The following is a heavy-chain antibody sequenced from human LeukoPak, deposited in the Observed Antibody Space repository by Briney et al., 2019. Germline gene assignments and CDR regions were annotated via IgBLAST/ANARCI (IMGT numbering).Heavy chain of an antibody. CDR1: GVSISSSFYY. Sequence: SETLSLTCTVSGVSISSSFYYWGWIRQPPGKGLEWIGSIYYSGSTYYNPSLKSRVTISVDTSKNQFSLKLSSVTAADTAVYYCARLRGGWFDPWGQGTLVTVSS. V-gene: IGHV4-39*01. J-gene: IGHJ5*02. CDR2: IYYSGST. D-gene: IGHD4-23*01. CDR3: ARLRGGWFDP.